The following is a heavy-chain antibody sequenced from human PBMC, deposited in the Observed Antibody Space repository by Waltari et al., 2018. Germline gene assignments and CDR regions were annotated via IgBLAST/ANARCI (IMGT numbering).Heavy chain of an antibody. V-gene: IGHV1-2*02. Sequence: QVQLVQSGAEVKKPGASVKVSCKTSGYPFTSYYMHWVRQAPGQGLEWMGGINTRNGGTNDAQKYQGRVTMTRDTSISTAYMELSRLISNDTAVYYCARTYQSGSYSDYWGQGTPVTVSS. CDR1: GYPFTSYY. CDR3: ARTYQSGSYSDY. CDR2: INTRNGGT. D-gene: IGHD1-26*01. J-gene: IGHJ4*02.